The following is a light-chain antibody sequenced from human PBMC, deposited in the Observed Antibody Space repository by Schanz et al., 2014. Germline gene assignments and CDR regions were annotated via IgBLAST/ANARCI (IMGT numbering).Light chain of an antibody. V-gene: IGKV3D-20*01. Sequence: EIVLTQSPGTLSLSPGERATLSCGASQNVKSTYLAWYQQKPGLAPRLLIFDTSTRATGIPDRFSGSGSGTEFTLTISSLQSEDFAVYYCQQYNNWPRTFGQGTKVEIK. CDR3: QQYNNWPRT. CDR2: DTS. CDR1: QNVKSTY. J-gene: IGKJ1*01.